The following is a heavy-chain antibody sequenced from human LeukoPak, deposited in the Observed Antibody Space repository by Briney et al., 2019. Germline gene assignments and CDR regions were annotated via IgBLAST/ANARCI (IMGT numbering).Heavy chain of an antibody. CDR1: GDSISRGRYY. CDR2: IYASGKT. CDR3: ARSFSEKFYFES. Sequence: SETLSLTCTVSGDSISRGRYYWSWVRQPAGKELEWIRRIYASGKTDYNPYTPSLKSRVAMSLDTSKNQVSLYLTSVTAADTAMYFCARSFSEKFYFESWGQGTLVTVSS. V-gene: IGHV4-61*02. J-gene: IGHJ4*02. D-gene: IGHD1-26*01.